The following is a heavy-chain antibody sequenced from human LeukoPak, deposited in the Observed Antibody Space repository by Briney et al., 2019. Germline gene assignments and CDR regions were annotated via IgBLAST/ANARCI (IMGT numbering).Heavy chain of an antibody. V-gene: IGHV4-4*07. D-gene: IGHD5-18*01. Sequence: PSETLSLICTVSTGSINSYYWGWVRQPAGRGLELIGRIYTTGRADYYPSLQSRVAMSIDTSQKQFSLILKSVTAAETATYFCARHGYTASHFFLACWSQGTPVTVSS. CDR3: ARHGYTASHFFLAC. CDR2: IYTTGRA. J-gene: IGHJ4*02. CDR1: TGSINSYY.